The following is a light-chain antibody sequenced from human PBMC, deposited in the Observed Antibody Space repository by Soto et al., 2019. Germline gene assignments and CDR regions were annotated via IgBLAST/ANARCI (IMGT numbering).Light chain of an antibody. CDR3: QQYNNWPPIT. CDR2: AAS. Sequence: EMVMTQSPATLSVSQGERATLSCRASQSVSGNLAWYQQKPGQAPRLLIYAASTRATGIPARFSGSGSGTEFTLTISSLQSEDFAVYYCQQYNNWPPITFGPGTKVDIK. V-gene: IGKV3-15*01. CDR1: QSVSGN. J-gene: IGKJ3*01.